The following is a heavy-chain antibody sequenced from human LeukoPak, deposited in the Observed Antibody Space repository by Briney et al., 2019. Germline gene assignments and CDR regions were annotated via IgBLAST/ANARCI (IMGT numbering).Heavy chain of an antibody. J-gene: IGHJ4*02. D-gene: IGHD4-17*01. CDR3: TRGSQAGSTVEELDY. V-gene: IGHV1-8*02. Sequence: ASVKHSCKASGYIFTSYDMNWVREAPGQGLEWMGWMNPNSGNTGYAQKFQGKVTMTRSTSINTAYMELSSLTSEDTAVYYCTRGSQAGSTVEELDYWGQGTLVTVSS. CDR1: GYIFTSYD. CDR2: MNPNSGNT.